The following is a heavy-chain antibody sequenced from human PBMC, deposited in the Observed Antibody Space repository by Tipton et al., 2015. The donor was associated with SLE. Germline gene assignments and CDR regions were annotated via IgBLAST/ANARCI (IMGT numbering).Heavy chain of an antibody. J-gene: IGHJ6*02. CDR2: IYYSGNT. V-gene: IGHV4-39*07. Sequence: TLSLTCTVSGGSISSHYWSWIRQPPGKGLEWIGSIYYSGNTYYNPSLKSRVTISVDTSKNQFSLKLSSVTAADTAVYYCARDASYLGDYGMDVWGQGTTVTVSS. CDR1: GGSISSHY. D-gene: IGHD1-26*01. CDR3: ARDASYLGDYGMDV.